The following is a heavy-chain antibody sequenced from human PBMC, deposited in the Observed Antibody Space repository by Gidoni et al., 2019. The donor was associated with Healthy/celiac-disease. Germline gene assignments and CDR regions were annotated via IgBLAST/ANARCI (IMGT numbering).Heavy chain of an antibody. CDR2: IHHSGST. Sequence: GLEWSGEIHHSGSTNYNPFLKSRVTISVDTSKNQFSLKLSSVTAADAAVYYCATGYFGYCSSTRCYRPLGWFDPWGQGTLVTVSS. D-gene: IGHD2-2*02. CDR3: ATGYFGYCSSTRCYRPLGWFDP. V-gene: IGHV4-34*01. J-gene: IGHJ5*02.